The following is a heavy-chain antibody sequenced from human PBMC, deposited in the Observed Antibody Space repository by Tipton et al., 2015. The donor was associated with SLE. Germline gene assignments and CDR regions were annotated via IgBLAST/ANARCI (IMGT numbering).Heavy chain of an antibody. CDR3: ARDRSGYDYPYFDY. CDR2: IRSKAYGGTT. Sequence: SLRLSCTASGFTFGDYAMSWVRQAPGKGLEWVGFIRSKAYGGTTEYAASVKGRFTISRDDSKSIAYLQMNSLKTEDTAVYYCARDRSGYDYPYFDYWGQGTLVTVSS. V-gene: IGHV3-49*04. J-gene: IGHJ4*02. D-gene: IGHD5-12*01. CDR1: GFTFGDYA.